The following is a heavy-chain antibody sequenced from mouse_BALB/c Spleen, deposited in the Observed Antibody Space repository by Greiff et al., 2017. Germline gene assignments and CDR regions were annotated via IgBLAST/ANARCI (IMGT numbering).Heavy chain of an antibody. D-gene: IGHD2-10*01. CDR2: ISNLAYSI. Sequence: EGKVEESGGGLVQPGGSRKLSCAASGFTFSDYGMAWVRQAPGKGPEWVAFISNLAYSIYYADTVTGRFTISRENAKNTLYLEMSSLRSEDTAMYYCARAYYGNYDYAMDYWGQGTSVTVSS. CDR1: GFTFSDYG. V-gene: IGHV5-15*02. J-gene: IGHJ4*01. CDR3: ARAYYGNYDYAMDY.